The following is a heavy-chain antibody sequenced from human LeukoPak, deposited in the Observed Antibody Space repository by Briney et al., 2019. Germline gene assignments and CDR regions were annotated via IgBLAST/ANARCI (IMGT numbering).Heavy chain of an antibody. J-gene: IGHJ4*02. Sequence: SETLSLTCTVSGGSISSSSYYWGWIRQPPGKGLEWIGSIYYSGSTHYNPSLKSRATISVDTSKNQFSLKLSSVTAADTAVYYCASPSARWLPYFDYWGQGTLVTVSS. D-gene: IGHD6-19*01. V-gene: IGHV4-39*01. CDR1: GGSISSSSYY. CDR2: IYYSGST. CDR3: ASPSARWLPYFDY.